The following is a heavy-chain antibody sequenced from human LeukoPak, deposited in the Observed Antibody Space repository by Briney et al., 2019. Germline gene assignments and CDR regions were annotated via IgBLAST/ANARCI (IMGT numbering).Heavy chain of an antibody. Sequence: SETLSLTCTVSGGSISSYYWSWIRQPAGKGLEWIGRIYTSGSTNYNPSLKSRVTMSVDTSKNRFSLKLSSVTAADTAVYYCARESPPGRWFDPWGQGTLVTVSS. CDR3: ARESPPGRWFDP. D-gene: IGHD2-8*02. CDR1: GGSISSYY. J-gene: IGHJ5*02. V-gene: IGHV4-4*07. CDR2: IYTSGST.